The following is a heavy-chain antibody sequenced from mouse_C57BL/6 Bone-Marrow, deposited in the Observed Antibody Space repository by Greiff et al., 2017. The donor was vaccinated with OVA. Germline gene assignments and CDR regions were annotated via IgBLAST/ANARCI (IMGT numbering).Heavy chain of an antibody. CDR3: AREYPEDWYFDV. J-gene: IGHJ1*03. Sequence: VQLQQSGAELVKPGASVKISCKASGYAFSSYWMNWVKQRPGKGLEWIGQIYPGDGDTNYNGKFKGKATLTADKSSSTAYMQRSSLTSEDSAVYFCAREYPEDWYFDVWGTGTTVTVSS. CDR2: IYPGDGDT. CDR1: GYAFSSYW. D-gene: IGHD2-10*02. V-gene: IGHV1-80*01.